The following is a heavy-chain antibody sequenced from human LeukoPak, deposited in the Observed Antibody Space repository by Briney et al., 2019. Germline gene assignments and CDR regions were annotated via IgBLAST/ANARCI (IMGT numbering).Heavy chain of an antibody. CDR3: AKESSGWYYFDY. V-gene: IGHV3-9*01. CDR2: ISWNSGSI. D-gene: IGHD6-19*01. J-gene: IGHJ4*02. Sequence: GGSLRLSCAASGFTVSSDYMSWVRQAPGKGLEWVSGISWNSGSIGYADSVKGRFTISRDNAKNSLYLQMNSLRAEDTALYYCAKESSGWYYFDYWGQGTLVTVSS. CDR1: GFTVSSDY.